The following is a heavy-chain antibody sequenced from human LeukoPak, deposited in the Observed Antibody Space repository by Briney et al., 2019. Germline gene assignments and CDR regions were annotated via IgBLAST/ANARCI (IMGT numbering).Heavy chain of an antibody. D-gene: IGHD4-23*01. J-gene: IGHJ4*02. Sequence: SVKVSCKASGGTFSSYAISWVRQAPGQGLEWMGRIIPIFGTANYAQKFQGRVTITTDESTSTAYMELSSLRSEDTAVYYCARDWTDYGGNSKAFDYWGQGTLATVSS. V-gene: IGHV1-69*05. CDR3: ARDWTDYGGNSKAFDY. CDR1: GGTFSSYA. CDR2: IIPIFGTA.